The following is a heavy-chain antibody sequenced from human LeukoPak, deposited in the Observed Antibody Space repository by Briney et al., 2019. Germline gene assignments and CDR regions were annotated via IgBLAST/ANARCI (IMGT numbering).Heavy chain of an antibody. V-gene: IGHV1-69*04. CDR3: ARCQETDRELQHFDY. D-gene: IGHD1-26*01. J-gene: IGHJ4*02. CDR2: IIPILGIA. Sequence: SVKVSCKASGGTFCTYAISWVRQAPGQGLEWMGRIIPILGIADYAQKFQGRVTITADKSTSTAYMELSSLRSEDTAVYYCARCQETDRELQHFDYWGQGNLVTVSS. CDR1: GGTFCTYA.